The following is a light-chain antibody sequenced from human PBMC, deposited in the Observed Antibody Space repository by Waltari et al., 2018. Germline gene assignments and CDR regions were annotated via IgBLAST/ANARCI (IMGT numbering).Light chain of an antibody. CDR1: QSVSSY. V-gene: IGKV3-11*01. CDR2: HAS. CDR3: QQRSAWLYT. J-gene: IGKJ2*01. Sequence: EIVLTQSPATLSLSPGERATLSCRASQSVSSYLAWYQQKPGQAPRLLIYHASNRATGIPARFSGSGSGTDFTLTISSLEPEDFAVYYCQQRSAWLYTFGQGTKLEIK.